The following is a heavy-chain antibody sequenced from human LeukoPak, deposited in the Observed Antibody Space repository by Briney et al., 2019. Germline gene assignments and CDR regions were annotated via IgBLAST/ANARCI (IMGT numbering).Heavy chain of an antibody. CDR3: ARDSGYGSGSYYYYYGMDV. J-gene: IGHJ6*02. V-gene: IGHV1-46*01. CDR2: INPSGGST. CDR1: GYTFTSYY. D-gene: IGHD3-10*01. Sequence: ASVMVSCKASGYTFTSYYMHWVRQAPGQGLEWMGIINPSGGSTSYAQKFQGRVTMTRDTSTSTVYMELSSLRSEDTAVYYCARDSGYGSGSYYYYYGMDVWGQGTTVTVSS.